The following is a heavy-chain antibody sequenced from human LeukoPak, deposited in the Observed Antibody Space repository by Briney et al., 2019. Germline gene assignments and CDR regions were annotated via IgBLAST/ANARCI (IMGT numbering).Heavy chain of an antibody. CDR1: GGSISSYY. V-gene: IGHV4-59*08. CDR2: IYYSGST. Sequence: PSETLSLTCTASGGSISSYYWSWIRQPPGKGLEWIGYIYYSGSTNYNPSLKSRVTISVDTAKNQFSLKLSSVTAADTAVYYCARRPGGYFDYWGQGTLVTVSS. CDR3: ARRPGGYFDY. D-gene: IGHD3-16*01. J-gene: IGHJ4*02.